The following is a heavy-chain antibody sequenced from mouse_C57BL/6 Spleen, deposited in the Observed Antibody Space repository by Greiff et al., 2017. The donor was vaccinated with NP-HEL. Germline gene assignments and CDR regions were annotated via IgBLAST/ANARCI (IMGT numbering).Heavy chain of an antibody. D-gene: IGHD2-5*01. CDR2: IWSGGST. V-gene: IGHV2-2*01. CDR1: GFSLTSYG. Sequence: VQLQQSGPGLVQPSQSLSITCTVSGFSLTSYGVHWVRQSPGKGLEWLGVIWSGGSTDYNAAFISRLSISKDNSKSQVFFKMNSLQADDTAIYYCARNVAYSNWFAYWGQGTLVTVSA. CDR3: ARNVAYSNWFAY. J-gene: IGHJ3*01.